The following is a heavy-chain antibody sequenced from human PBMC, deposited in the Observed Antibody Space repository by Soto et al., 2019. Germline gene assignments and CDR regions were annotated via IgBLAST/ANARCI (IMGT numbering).Heavy chain of an antibody. Sequence: GGSLRLSCAASGFTFSSYAMSWVRQAPGKGLEWVSAISGSGGSTYYADSVKGRFTISRDNSKNTLYLQMNSLRAEDTAVYYCAKDPAVYYGSGSYYNAVDYWGQGTLVTVSS. CDR1: GFTFSSYA. CDR2: ISGSGGST. CDR3: AKDPAVYYGSGSYYNAVDY. D-gene: IGHD3-10*01. V-gene: IGHV3-23*01. J-gene: IGHJ4*02.